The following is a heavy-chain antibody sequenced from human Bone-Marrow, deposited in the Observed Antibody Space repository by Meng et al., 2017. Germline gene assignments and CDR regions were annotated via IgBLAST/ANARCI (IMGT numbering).Heavy chain of an antibody. CDR3: ARDRVRGVTYYYYGMDV. CDR1: GGSISSYY. V-gene: IGHV4-59*01. J-gene: IGHJ6*02. Sequence: SETLSLTCTVSGGSISSYYWSWIRQPPGKGLEWIRYIYYSGSTNYNPSLKSRVTISVDTSKNQFSLKLSSVTAADTAVYYCARDRVRGVTYYYYGMDVWGQGTTVTVSS. D-gene: IGHD3-10*01. CDR2: IYYSGST.